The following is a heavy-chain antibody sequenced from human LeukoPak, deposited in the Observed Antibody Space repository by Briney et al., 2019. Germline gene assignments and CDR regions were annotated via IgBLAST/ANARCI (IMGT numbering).Heavy chain of an antibody. CDR1: GGSISSSSYY. CDR2: IYYSGST. J-gene: IGHJ5*02. V-gene: IGHV4-39*01. CDR3: ARLLTWIQPSNWFDP. D-gene: IGHD5-18*01. Sequence: SETLSLTCTVSGGSISSSSYYWGWIRQPPGKGLEWIGSIYYSGSTYYNPSLKSRVTISVDTSKNQFSLKLSSVTAADTAVYYCARLLTWIQPSNWFDPWGQGTLVTVSS.